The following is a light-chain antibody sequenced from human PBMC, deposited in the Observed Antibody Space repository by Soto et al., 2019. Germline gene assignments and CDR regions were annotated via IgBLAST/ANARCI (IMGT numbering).Light chain of an antibody. CDR3: QKYNSDPWT. CDR2: AAS. Sequence: DMQMTQSPSSLSASVGDRVTITCRASQGISDYLAWYQQKPGRVPKLLIYAASTLQSGVPSRFSGSGSGTDFTLTISSLQPEDVATYYCQKYNSDPWTFGQGTKVEIK. J-gene: IGKJ1*01. CDR1: QGISDY. V-gene: IGKV1-27*01.